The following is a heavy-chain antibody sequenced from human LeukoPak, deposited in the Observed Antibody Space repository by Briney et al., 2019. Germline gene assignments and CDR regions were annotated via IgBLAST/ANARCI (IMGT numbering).Heavy chain of an antibody. V-gene: IGHV4-4*02. CDR2: IYHSENT. D-gene: IGHD2/OR15-2a*01. CDR1: GFTFNSYDM. J-gene: IGHJ3*02. Sequence: PGGSLRLSCAASGFTFNSYDMSWVRQAPGKGLEWIGEIYHSENTNYNPSLRSRVTISIDKSKNQFSLKLSSVTAADTAVYYCARVKIGVAFDIWGPGTKVTVSS. CDR3: ARVKIGVAFDI.